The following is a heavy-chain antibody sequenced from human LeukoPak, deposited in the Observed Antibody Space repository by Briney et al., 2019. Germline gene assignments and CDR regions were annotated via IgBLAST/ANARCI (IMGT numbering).Heavy chain of an antibody. Sequence: PGGSLRLSCAASGFTFDDYAMHWVRQAPGKGLEWVSGISWNSGSIDYADSVKGRFTISRDNAKNSLYLQMNSLRAEDTALYYCAKEYLAVAGRGHFDYWGQGTLVTVSS. CDR3: AKEYLAVAGRGHFDY. CDR2: ISWNSGSI. J-gene: IGHJ4*02. CDR1: GFTFDDYA. V-gene: IGHV3-9*01. D-gene: IGHD6-19*01.